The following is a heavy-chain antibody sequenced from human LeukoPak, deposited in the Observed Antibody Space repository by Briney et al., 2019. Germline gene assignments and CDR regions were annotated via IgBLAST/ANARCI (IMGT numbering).Heavy chain of an antibody. D-gene: IGHD1-1*01. CDR2: YDPEEGGI. J-gene: IGHJ4*02. V-gene: IGHV1-24*01. Sequence: ASVKVSCKVSGSTLAESYIHWLRQAPGKGLEWMGGYDPEEGGIIYAQKFLDRVTMTEDTSTTTAYMEVSSLRSEDTVVYFCAGDRGITITKDFDYWGQGTVVTVSS. CDR3: AGDRGITITKDFDY. CDR1: GSTLAESY.